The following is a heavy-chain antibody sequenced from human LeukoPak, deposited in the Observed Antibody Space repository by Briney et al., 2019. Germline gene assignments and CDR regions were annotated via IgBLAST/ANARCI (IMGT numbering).Heavy chain of an antibody. CDR3: AGVLEWLRGAFDI. CDR2: IYYSGST. V-gene: IGHV4-39*01. Sequence: PSETLSLTCTVSGGSISSSSYYWGWIRQPPGKGLEWIGSIYYSGSTYYNPSLKSRVTISVDTSKNQFSLKLSSVTAADTAVYYCAGVLEWLRGAFDIWGQGTMVTVSS. D-gene: IGHD3-3*01. J-gene: IGHJ3*02. CDR1: GGSISSSSYY.